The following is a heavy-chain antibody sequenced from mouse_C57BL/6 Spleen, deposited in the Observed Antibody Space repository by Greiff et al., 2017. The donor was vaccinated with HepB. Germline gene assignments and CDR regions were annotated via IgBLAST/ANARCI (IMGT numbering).Heavy chain of an antibody. D-gene: IGHD4-1*01. CDR2: INPNNGGT. CDR1: GYTFTDYN. Sequence: VQLKQSGPELVKPGASVKMSCKASGYTFTDYNMHWVKQSHGKSLEWIGYINPNNGGTSYNQKFKGKATLTVNKSSSTAYMELRSLTSEDSAVYYCARSPLGRDYAMDYWGQGTSVTVSS. V-gene: IGHV1-22*01. J-gene: IGHJ4*01. CDR3: ARSPLGRDYAMDY.